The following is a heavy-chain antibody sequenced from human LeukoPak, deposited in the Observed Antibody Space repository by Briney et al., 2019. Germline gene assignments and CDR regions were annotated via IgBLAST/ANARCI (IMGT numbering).Heavy chain of an antibody. D-gene: IGHD4-17*01. J-gene: IGHJ4*02. Sequence: PSETLSLTCTVSGYSISSGYYWVWIRQPPGKGLEWIGSIYHSGSTYHNPSLKSRVTISVDTSKNQFSLRLSSVTAADTAVYFCARARTSVTDLWYWGQGTLVTVSS. CDR2: IYHSGST. CDR3: ARARTSVTDLWY. CDR1: GYSISSGYY. V-gene: IGHV4-38-2*02.